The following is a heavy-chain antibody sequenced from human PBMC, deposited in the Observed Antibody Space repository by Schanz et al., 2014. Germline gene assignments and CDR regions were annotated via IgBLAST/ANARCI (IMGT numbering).Heavy chain of an antibody. CDR2: IYYSGST. CDR1: GGSISSGAYS. D-gene: IGHD6-13*01. V-gene: IGHV4-30-4*07. CDR3: ARVGQGAVATGSNTFYYYVMDV. J-gene: IGHJ6*02. Sequence: QVHLQESGPGLVKPSQTLSLTCDVSGGSISSGAYSWSWIRQPPGKGLEWIGFIYYSGSTYYNPSLKSRVTISVDTSKSQFSLRLTSVTAADTGVYYCARVGQGAVATGSNTFYYYVMDVRGQGTTVTVSS.